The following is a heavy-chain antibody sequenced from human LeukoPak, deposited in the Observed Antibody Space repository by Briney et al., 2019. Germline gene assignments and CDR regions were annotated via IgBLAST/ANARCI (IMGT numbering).Heavy chain of an antibody. J-gene: IGHJ4*02. CDR1: GGSFSGYY. Sequence: SETLSLTCAVYGGSFSGYYWSWIRQPPGKGLEWIGEINHSGSTNYNPSLKSRVTISVDTSKNQFSLKLSSVTAADTAVYYCARVSGSKDYWGQGTLATVSS. V-gene: IGHV4-34*01. CDR3: ARVSGSKDY. D-gene: IGHD3-3*01. CDR2: INHSGST.